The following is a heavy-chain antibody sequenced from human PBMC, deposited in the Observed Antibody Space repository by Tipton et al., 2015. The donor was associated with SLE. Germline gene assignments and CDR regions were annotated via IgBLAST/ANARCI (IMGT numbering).Heavy chain of an antibody. Sequence: TLSLTCTVSGGSISSYYWSWIRQPPGKGLEWIGYIYYSGCTNYNPSLKSRVTISVDTSKNQFSLKLSSVTAADTAVYYCARGQLGELDYWGQGTLVTVSS. D-gene: IGHD7-27*01. CDR1: GGSISSYY. CDR2: IYYSGCT. V-gene: IGHV4-59*01. J-gene: IGHJ4*02. CDR3: ARGQLGELDY.